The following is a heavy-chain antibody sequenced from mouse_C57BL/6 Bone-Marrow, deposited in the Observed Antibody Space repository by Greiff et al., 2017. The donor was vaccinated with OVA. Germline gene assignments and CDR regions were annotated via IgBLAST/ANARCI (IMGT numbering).Heavy chain of an antibody. V-gene: IGHV1-64*01. J-gene: IGHJ4*01. CDR3: ARRGDYDYDGYYAMDY. CDR2: IHPNSGST. D-gene: IGHD2-4*01. Sequence: QVQLQQPGAELVKPGASVKLSCKASGYTFTSYWMHWVKQRPGQGLEWTGMIHPNSGSTNYNEKFKSKATLTVDKSSSTAYMQLSSLTSEDSAVYYCARRGDYDYDGYYAMDYWGQGTSVTVSS. CDR1: GYTFTSYW.